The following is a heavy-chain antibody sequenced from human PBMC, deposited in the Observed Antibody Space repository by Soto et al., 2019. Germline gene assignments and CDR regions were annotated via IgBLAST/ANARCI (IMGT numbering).Heavy chain of an antibody. V-gene: IGHV3-33*01. J-gene: IGHJ4*02. CDR2: IGSDGNNR. CDR1: GLMFSNHG. CDR3: VRGDNWNDEASDY. Sequence: QVQLVESGGGVVQPGRSLRLSCAASGLMFSNHGMHWVRQAPGKGLEWVAVIGSDGNNRYYADSVKGRFTISRDNSKNTLYLQMNSLRAEDTAVYYCVRGDNWNDEASDYWGQGTLVTVSS. D-gene: IGHD1-1*01.